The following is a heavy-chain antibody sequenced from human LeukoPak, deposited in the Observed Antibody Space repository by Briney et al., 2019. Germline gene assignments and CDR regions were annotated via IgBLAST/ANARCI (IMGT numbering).Heavy chain of an antibody. D-gene: IGHD3-22*01. CDR1: GFSFSSYG. CDR3: ARVPPGYYDSSGVTDAFDI. V-gene: IGHV3-33*01. J-gene: IGHJ3*02. CDR2: IWYDGSKK. Sequence: GGSLRLSCAASGFSFSSYGMHWVRQAPGKGLEWVAVIWYDGSKKYYADSVKGRFTISRDNSKNTLYLQMNSLRAEDTAVYYCARVPPGYYDSSGVTDAFDIWGQGTMVTVSS.